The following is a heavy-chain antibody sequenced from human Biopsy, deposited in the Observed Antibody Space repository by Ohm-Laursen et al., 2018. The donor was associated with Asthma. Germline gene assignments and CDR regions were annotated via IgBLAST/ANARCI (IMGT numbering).Heavy chain of an antibody. Sequence: SLRLSCAASGFKFDEYTMHWVRQAPGKGLEWVSGISWNSATIGYADSVEGRFTISRDNAKNSVFLHMDSLRPEDTAFYYCAKVRSDWVITESFDYWGQAPWSPSP. D-gene: IGHD3-22*01. CDR3: AKVRSDWVITESFDY. CDR2: ISWNSATI. CDR1: GFKFDEYT. V-gene: IGHV3-9*01. J-gene: IGHJ4*01.